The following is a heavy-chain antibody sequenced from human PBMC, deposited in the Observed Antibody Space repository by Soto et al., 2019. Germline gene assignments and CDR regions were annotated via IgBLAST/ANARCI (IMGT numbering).Heavy chain of an antibody. Sequence: SETLSLTCAVYGGSFSGYYWSWIRQPPGKGLEWIGEINHSGSTNYNPSLKSRVTISVDTSKNQFSLKLSSVTAADTAVYYCATRTYCSSTSCYKDNWFDPWGQGTLVTVSS. CDR3: ATRTYCSSTSCYKDNWFDP. CDR2: INHSGST. J-gene: IGHJ5*02. V-gene: IGHV4-34*01. D-gene: IGHD2-2*02. CDR1: GGSFSGYY.